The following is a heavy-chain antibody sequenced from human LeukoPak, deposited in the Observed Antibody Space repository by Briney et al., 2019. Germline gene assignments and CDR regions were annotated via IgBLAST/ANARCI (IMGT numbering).Heavy chain of an antibody. Sequence: GASVKVSCKASGYTFTSYDINWVRQATGQGLEWMGWMNPNSGKTGYAQKFQGRVTITRNTSISTAYMELSSLRSEDTDVYYCARGRLGYCSSASCRRGWFDPWGQGTLVTVSS. CDR3: ARGRLGYCSSASCRRGWFDP. CDR1: GYTFTSYD. CDR2: MNPNSGKT. J-gene: IGHJ5*02. D-gene: IGHD2-2*01. V-gene: IGHV1-8*03.